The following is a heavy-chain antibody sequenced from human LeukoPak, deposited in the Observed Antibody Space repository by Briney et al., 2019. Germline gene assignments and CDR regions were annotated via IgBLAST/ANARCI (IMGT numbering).Heavy chain of an antibody. CDR2: INRDDDK. D-gene: IGHD1-26*01. CDR1: GFSLSTSGVG. V-gene: IGHV2-5*02. Sequence: ASGPTLVNPTQALTLTCTFSGFSLSTSGVGVGWVRQPPGKALEWLALINRDDDKRYSPSLKSRLTITKDTSKNQVVLTMTNMDPVDTATYYCARVNTTSSLDYWGQGTLVTVSS. CDR3: ARVNTTSSLDY. J-gene: IGHJ4*02.